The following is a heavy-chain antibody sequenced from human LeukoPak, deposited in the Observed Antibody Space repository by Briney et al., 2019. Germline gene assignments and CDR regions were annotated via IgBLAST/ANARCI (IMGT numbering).Heavy chain of an antibody. J-gene: IGHJ4*02. V-gene: IGHV4-34*01. D-gene: IGHD3-22*01. CDR3: ARARNYYDSSGYSFLDY. CDR2: INHSGST. CDR1: GGSISSYY. Sequence: SETLSLTCTVSGGSISSYYWSWIRQPPGKGLEWIGEINHSGSTNYNPSLKSRVTISVDTSKNQFSLKLSSVTAADTAVYYCARARNYYDSSGYSFLDYWGQGTLVTVSS.